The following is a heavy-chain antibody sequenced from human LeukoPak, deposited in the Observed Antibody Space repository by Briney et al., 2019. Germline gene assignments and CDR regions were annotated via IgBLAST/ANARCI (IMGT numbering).Heavy chain of an antibody. J-gene: IGHJ4*02. Sequence: ASVKVSCKASGYTFTGYYMHWVRQAPGQGLEWMGRINPNSGGTNYAQKFQGRVTMTRDTSISTAYMELGRLRSDDTAVYYCARDGSGSYYNGFDYWGQGTLVTVSS. D-gene: IGHD3-10*01. CDR3: ARDGSGSYYNGFDY. CDR2: INPNSGGT. V-gene: IGHV1-2*06. CDR1: GYTFTGYY.